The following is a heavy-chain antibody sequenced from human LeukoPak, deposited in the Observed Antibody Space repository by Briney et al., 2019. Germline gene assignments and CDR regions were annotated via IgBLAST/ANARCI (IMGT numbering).Heavy chain of an antibody. CDR1: GSTFSSSE. J-gene: IGHJ4*02. CDR2: ISGSGTTI. D-gene: IGHD1-14*01. CDR3: ARDWPVGIY. V-gene: IGHV3-48*03. Sequence: GGSLTLTCRASGSTFSSSEMNWVRQAQGQGLEWVSYISGSGTTIYYADSVKGRFTISRDNAKNSLFLQMNSLRAEDTAVYYCARDWPVGIYWGQGTLVTVSS.